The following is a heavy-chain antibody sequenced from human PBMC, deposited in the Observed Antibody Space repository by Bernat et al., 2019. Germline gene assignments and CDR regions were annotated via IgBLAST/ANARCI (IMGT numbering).Heavy chain of an antibody. D-gene: IGHD4-11*01. CDR3: AKDIGTITRNYGMDV. Sequence: QVQLQQWGAGLLKPSETLSLTCAVYGGSFSGYYWSWIRQPPGKGLEWIGEINHSGSTNYNPSLKSRVTISVDTSKNQFSLKLSSVTAADTAVYYCAKDIGTITRNYGMDVWGQGTTVTVSS. J-gene: IGHJ6*02. V-gene: IGHV4-34*01. CDR2: INHSGST. CDR1: GGSFSGYY.